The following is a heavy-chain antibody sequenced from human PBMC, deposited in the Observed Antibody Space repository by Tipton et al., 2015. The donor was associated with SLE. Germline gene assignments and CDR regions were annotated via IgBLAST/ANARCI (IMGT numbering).Heavy chain of an antibody. J-gene: IGHJ4*02. CDR2: LFSDGRT. Sequence: LSLTCAVSGGFFVSSNYMSWVRQAPGKGLEWISVLFSDGRTFYADSVKGRFTSSRDNSKNTLILQRDSLRVDDTAVYYCASLYRGWGQGTLVTVSS. CDR1: GGFFVSSNY. V-gene: IGHV3-53*01. CDR3: ASLYRG. D-gene: IGHD5-12*01.